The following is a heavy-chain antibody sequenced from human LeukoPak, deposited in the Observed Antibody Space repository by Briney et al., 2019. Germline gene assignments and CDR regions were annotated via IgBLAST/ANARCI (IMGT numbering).Heavy chain of an antibody. CDR3: ASTDYGDFDY. D-gene: IGHD4-17*01. CDR2: ISSSGSTI. V-gene: IGHV3-48*03. CDR1: GFTFSSYE. Sequence: GGSLRLSCAVSGFTFSSYEMNWVRQAPGKGLEWVSYISSSGSTIYYADSVKGRFTISRDNAKNSLYLQMNSLRAEDTAVYYCASTDYGDFDYWGQGTLVTVSS. J-gene: IGHJ4*02.